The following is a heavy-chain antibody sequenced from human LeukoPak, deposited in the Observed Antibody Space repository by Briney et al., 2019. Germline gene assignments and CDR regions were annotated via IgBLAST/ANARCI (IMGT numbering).Heavy chain of an antibody. V-gene: IGHV3-7*01. CDR3: ARDLHYYYYYMDV. Sequence: PGGSLRLSFAASVFTFSRYAMSGARQAPGKGLDWVANIKQDGSEKYYVDSANARFTISRANAKNSLYLQMSSLRAEDTAVYYCARDLHYYYYYMDVWGKGTTVTVSS. J-gene: IGHJ6*03. CDR2: IKQDGSEK. CDR1: VFTFSRYA.